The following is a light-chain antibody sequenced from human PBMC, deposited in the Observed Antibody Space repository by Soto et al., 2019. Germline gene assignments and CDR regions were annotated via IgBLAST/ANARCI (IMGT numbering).Light chain of an antibody. CDR3: QQRSNWPPWT. CDR1: QYITIY. CDR2: DAS. Sequence: EIVLTQSTATLSLSPGERATLSCRASQYITIYLAWYQQKPGQAPRLLIYDASNRATGIPARFSGSGSGTDFTLTISSLEPEDFAVYYCQQRSNWPPWTFGQGTKVDIK. J-gene: IGKJ1*01. V-gene: IGKV3-11*01.